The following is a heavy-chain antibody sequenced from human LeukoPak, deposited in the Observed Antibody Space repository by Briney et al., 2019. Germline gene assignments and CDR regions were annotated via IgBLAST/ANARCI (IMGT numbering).Heavy chain of an antibody. CDR1: GFNVSSNY. D-gene: IGHD5-18*01. J-gene: IGHJ6*03. CDR2: LYSGGRA. Sequence: GGSLRLSCAASGFNVSSNYMSWVRQAPGKGLEWVSLLYSGGRAFHADSVKGRFTISRDNSQNTLYLQLNSLRAEDTAVYYCARAGGGDRYGYYYQFYVDVWGKGTTVTVSS. CDR3: ARAGGGDRYGYYYQFYVDV. V-gene: IGHV3-53*01.